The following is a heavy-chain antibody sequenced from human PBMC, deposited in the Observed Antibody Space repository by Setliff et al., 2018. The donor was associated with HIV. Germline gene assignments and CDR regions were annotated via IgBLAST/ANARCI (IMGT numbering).Heavy chain of an antibody. CDR1: GGSISSYY. CDR3: ARGLSFYDPGGFDY. V-gene: IGHV4-4*09. J-gene: IGHJ4*02. D-gene: IGHD3-22*01. Sequence: SETLSLTCIVSGGSISSYYWSWIRQPPGKGLEWIGYIYTSGSTNYNPSLKSRVTISVDTSKNQFSLKLSSVTAADTAVYYCARGLSFYDPGGFDYWGQGTLVTVSS. CDR2: IYTSGST.